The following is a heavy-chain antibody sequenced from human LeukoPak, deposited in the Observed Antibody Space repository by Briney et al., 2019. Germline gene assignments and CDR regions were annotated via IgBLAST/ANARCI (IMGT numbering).Heavy chain of an antibody. CDR3: LGWLPRMDV. V-gene: IGHV3-48*03. D-gene: IGHD4-23*01. CDR2: VSSSGSTI. Sequence: GGSLRLSCAASGFTFSSYEMNWVRQAPGKGLEWVSYVSSSGSTIYYADSVKGRFTISRDNAKSSLYLQMNSLRAEDTAVYYWLGWLPRMDVWGQGTTVTVSS. J-gene: IGHJ6*02. CDR1: GFTFSSYE.